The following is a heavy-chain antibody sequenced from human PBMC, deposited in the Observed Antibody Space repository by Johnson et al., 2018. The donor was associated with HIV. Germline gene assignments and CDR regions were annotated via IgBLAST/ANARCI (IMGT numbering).Heavy chain of an antibody. CDR3: ARRRGSSAKDI. J-gene: IGHJ3*02. V-gene: IGHV3-30*03. Sequence: QVQLVESGGGLVQPGGSLRLSCAASRFTFSTYGMHWVRQAPGKGLEWVAVISYDGSSKFYADSVKGRFTISRDNSKNSLYLQMNSLRAEDTAVYWCARRRGSSAKDIWGQGTMVTVSS. CDR2: ISYDGSSK. D-gene: IGHD1-26*01. CDR1: RFTFSTYG.